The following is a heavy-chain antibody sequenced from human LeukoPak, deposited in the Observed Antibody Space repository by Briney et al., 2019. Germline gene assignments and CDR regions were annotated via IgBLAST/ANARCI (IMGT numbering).Heavy chain of an antibody. CDR2: VSGSGGST. Sequence: GGSLRLSCAASGFTFSTYVMIWVRQAPGKGLEWVSAVSGSGGSTYYADSVKGRFTISRDNSKNTLYLQMNSLRAEDTAVYYCAKETVVPAAFDAFDIWGQGTMVTVSS. D-gene: IGHD2-2*01. CDR1: GFTFSTYV. V-gene: IGHV3-23*01. J-gene: IGHJ3*02. CDR3: AKETVVPAAFDAFDI.